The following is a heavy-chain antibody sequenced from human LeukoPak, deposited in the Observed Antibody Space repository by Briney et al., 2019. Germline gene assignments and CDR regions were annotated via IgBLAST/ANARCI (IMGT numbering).Heavy chain of an antibody. D-gene: IGHD2-2*01. CDR1: GFTFNDYA. J-gene: IGHJ5*02. Sequence: PGGSLRLSCAASGFTFNDYAMTWVRQAPGKGLEWVSTISGSSANTNYAESVKGRFTISRDNAKSSLHLQMNSLRVEDTAVYYCARSLDIVVAGAAPNWFDPWGQGTLVTVSS. CDR2: ISGSSANT. V-gene: IGHV3-23*01. CDR3: ARSLDIVVAGAAPNWFDP.